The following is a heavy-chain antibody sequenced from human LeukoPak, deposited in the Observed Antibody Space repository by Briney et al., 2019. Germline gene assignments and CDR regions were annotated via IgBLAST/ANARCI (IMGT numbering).Heavy chain of an antibody. CDR2: IYYSGST. CDR3: ARAPIYYDFWSGYYMAEYFQH. V-gene: IGHV4-59*08. Sequence: SETLSLTCNVSGGSISPYYWSWIRQPPGKGLEWIGYIYYSGSTNYNPSLKSRVTISVDTSKNQFSLKLSSVTAADTAVYYCARAPIYYDFWSGYYMAEYFQHWGQGTLVTVSS. J-gene: IGHJ1*01. D-gene: IGHD3-3*01. CDR1: GGSISPYY.